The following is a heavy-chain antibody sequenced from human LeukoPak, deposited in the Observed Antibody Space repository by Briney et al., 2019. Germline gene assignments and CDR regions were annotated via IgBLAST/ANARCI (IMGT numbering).Heavy chain of an antibody. CDR2: INPNSGGP. J-gene: IGHJ4*02. CDR1: GYTFTGYY. D-gene: IGHD3-3*01. Sequence: ASVKASCKASGYTFTGYYMHWVRQAPGQGLEWMGWINPNSGGPIYAQKFQGRVTMTWDTSLSTTYMELRGLRSDDTAVYYCARGGNSVFGVVDYWGQGTLVTVSS. CDR3: ARGGNSVFGVVDY. V-gene: IGHV1-2*02.